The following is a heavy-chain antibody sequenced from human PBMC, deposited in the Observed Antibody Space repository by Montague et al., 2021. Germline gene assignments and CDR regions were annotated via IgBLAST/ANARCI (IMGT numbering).Heavy chain of an antibody. CDR1: GGSFNDYY. D-gene: IGHD4-11*01. Sequence: SETLSLTCAGSGGSFNDYYWSWIRQSPGQGLEWIGDITHNGRTNSNPSLKSRVTLSVDTSKSHFSLNLTSVTAADTAVYSCARRPRITVTGRFDLWGEGTLVTVPS. CDR2: ITHNGRT. CDR3: ARRPRITVTGRFDL. V-gene: IGHV4-34*01. J-gene: IGHJ4*02.